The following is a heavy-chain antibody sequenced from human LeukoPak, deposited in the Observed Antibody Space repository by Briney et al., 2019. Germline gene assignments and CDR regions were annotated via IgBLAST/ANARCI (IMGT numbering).Heavy chain of an antibody. CDR3: AKDYSKTSYYGSGTYYRPNWFDP. Sequence: PGGSLRLSCAASGFTFSSYGMHWVRQAPGKRLEWVAFIRYDGSNKYYADSVKGRFTISRDNSKKTLYLQMNSLRAEDMAVYYCAKDYSKTSYYGSGTYYRPNWFDPWGQGTLVTVSS. V-gene: IGHV3-30*02. J-gene: IGHJ5*02. CDR1: GFTFSSYG. D-gene: IGHD3-10*01. CDR2: IRYDGSNK.